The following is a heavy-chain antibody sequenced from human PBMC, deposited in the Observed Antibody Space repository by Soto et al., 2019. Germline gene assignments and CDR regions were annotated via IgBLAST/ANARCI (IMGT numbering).Heavy chain of an antibody. D-gene: IGHD5-12*01. CDR3: AAVIKWFRREYFDD. CDR2: IVVGSGNT. V-gene: IGHV1-58*01. CDR1: GLTFTSSA. Sequence: SVKVYCKASGLTFTSSALQLVRQARGQRLEWIGWIVVGSGNTNYAQKFQERVTITRDMSTSTAYMELSSLRSEDTAMYYCAAVIKWFRREYFDDWGQGTLVTVSS. J-gene: IGHJ4*02.